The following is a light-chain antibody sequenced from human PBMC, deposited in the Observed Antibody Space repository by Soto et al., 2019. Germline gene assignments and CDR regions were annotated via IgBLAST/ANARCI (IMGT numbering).Light chain of an antibody. J-gene: IGKJ1*01. CDR3: LQDDNDPRT. V-gene: IGKV1-6*02. CDR2: AAS. CDR1: QDIKNE. Sequence: AIQMTQSPSSLSASIGDRVTLTCRASQDIKNELGWYQQKPGKAPKLLIYAASTLQSGVPSRFTGSGSGTDFTLTINSLQPEDFATYYCLQDDNDPRTFGQGTKVEIK.